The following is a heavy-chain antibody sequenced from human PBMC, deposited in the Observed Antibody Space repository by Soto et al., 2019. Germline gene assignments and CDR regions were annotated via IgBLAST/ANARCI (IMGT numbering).Heavy chain of an antibody. CDR3: ARAPVGYCSSTSCYNSRWFDP. J-gene: IGHJ5*02. V-gene: IGHV1-46*01. CDR2: INPSGGST. D-gene: IGHD2-2*02. CDR1: GYTFTSYY. Sequence: GASVKVSCKASGYTFTSYYMHWARQAPGQGLEWMGIINPSGGSTSYAQKFQGRVTMTRDTSTSTVYMELSSLRSEDTAVYYCARAPVGYCSSTSCYNSRWFDPWGQGTLVTVSS.